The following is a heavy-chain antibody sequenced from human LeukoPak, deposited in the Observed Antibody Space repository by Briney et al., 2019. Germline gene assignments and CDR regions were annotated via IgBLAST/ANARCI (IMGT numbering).Heavy chain of an antibody. CDR3: VRDSGRGSGSLFEY. CDR2: ISGRCGTT. J-gene: IGHJ4*02. CDR1: GFTFNNYA. V-gene: IGHV3-23*01. Sequence: GGSLRLSCAASGFTFNNYAMTWVRQAPGKGLEWVSAISGRCGTTLYADSVKGRFTISRDNYKNTVYLQMDSLRADDTAVYYCVRDSGRGSGSLFEYWGQGTLVTVSS. D-gene: IGHD3-10*01.